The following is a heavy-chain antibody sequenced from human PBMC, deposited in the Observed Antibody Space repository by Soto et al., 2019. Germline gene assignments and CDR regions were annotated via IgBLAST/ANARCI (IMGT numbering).Heavy chain of an antibody. D-gene: IGHD3-22*01. CDR3: ARGPDGSDYYDSSGYSY. V-gene: IGHV4-34*01. CDR2: INHSGST. Sequence: SETLSLTCAVYGGSFSGYYWSWIRQPPGKGLEWIGEINHSGSTNYNPSLKSRVTISVDTSKNQFSLKLSSVTAADTAVYYCARGPDGSDYYDSSGYSYWGQGTLVTVSS. J-gene: IGHJ4*02. CDR1: GGSFSGYY.